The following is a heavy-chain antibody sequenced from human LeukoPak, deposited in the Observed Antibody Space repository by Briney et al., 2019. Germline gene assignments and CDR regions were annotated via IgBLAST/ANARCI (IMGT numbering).Heavy chain of an antibody. Sequence: ASVKVSCKTSGYTFTSYTMHWVRQAPGQRLEWMGWINTGNSNTKSSQNFQGRVTITRDTSASTAYMELSSLRSEDTAVYYCARGEAATGTNLFVYWGQGTLVTVSS. CDR1: GYTFTSYT. J-gene: IGHJ4*02. V-gene: IGHV1-3*04. D-gene: IGHD6-13*01. CDR2: INTGNSNT. CDR3: ARGEAATGTNLFVY.